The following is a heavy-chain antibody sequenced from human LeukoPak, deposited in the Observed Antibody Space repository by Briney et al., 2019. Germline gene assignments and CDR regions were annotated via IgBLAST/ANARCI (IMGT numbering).Heavy chain of an antibody. V-gene: IGHV3-33*01. CDR3: ARGGYDSYYFDY. D-gene: IGHD5-12*01. CDR2: IWYDGSSK. J-gene: IGHJ4*02. Sequence: GGSLRLSCAASGFTFSSYGMHWVRQAPGKGLEWVAVIWYDGSSKYYADSVKGRFTISRDNSKNTLYLQMNSLRAEDTAVYYCARGGYDSYYFDYWGQGTLVTVSS. CDR1: GFTFSSYG.